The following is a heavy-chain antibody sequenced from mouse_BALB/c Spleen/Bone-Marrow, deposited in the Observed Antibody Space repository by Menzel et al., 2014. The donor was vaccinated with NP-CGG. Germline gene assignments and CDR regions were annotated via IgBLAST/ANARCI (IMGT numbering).Heavy chain of an antibody. V-gene: IGHV1-20*02. J-gene: IGHJ2*01. Sequence: VQLQQSGPEMVKPGASVKISCKASGYSFIGYFINWVMQSHGKSLEWIGRINPYNSDSVYNQRFRGKATLTVGKSSSTAHMELRSLSSEDSAVDYCSRGGDYWGQGTTLTVSS. CDR2: INPYNSDS. CDR3: SRGGDY. CDR1: GYSFIGYF.